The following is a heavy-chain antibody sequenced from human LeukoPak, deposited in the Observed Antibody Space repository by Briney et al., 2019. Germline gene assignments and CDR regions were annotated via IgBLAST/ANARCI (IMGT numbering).Heavy chain of an antibody. J-gene: IGHJ6*02. V-gene: IGHV3-23*01. D-gene: IGHD2-15*01. CDR2: ISGSGGST. CDR3: AKDALVVVRNHRRESYGMDV. CDR1: GFTFSSYA. Sequence: GGSLRVSCAASGFTFSSYAMSWVRQAPGKGLEWVSAISGSGGSTYYADSVKGRFTISRDNSKNTLYLQMNSLRAEDTAVYYCAKDALVVVRNHRRESYGMDVWGQGTTVTVSS.